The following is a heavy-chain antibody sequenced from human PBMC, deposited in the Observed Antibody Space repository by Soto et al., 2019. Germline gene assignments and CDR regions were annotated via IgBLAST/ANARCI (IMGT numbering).Heavy chain of an antibody. V-gene: IGHV1-69*13. J-gene: IGHJ4*02. Sequence: GASVKVSCTASGGTFSSYAISWVRQAPGQGLEWMGGIIPIFGTANYAQKFQGRVTITADESTSTAYMELSSLRSEDTAVYYCARVDDYGGKGYYFDDWGQGTLVTGSS. CDR1: GGTFSSYA. CDR2: IIPIFGTA. CDR3: ARVDDYGGKGYYFDD. D-gene: IGHD4-17*01.